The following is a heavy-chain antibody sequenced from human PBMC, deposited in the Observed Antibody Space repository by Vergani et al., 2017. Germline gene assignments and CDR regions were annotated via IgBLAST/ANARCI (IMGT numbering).Heavy chain of an antibody. CDR3: AREGGSGSWDSDAFDI. J-gene: IGHJ3*02. Sequence: QLQLQESGSGLVKPSQTLSLTCAVSGGSISSGGYSWSWIRQPPGKGLEWIGYIYHSGSTYYNPSLKSRVTISVDRSKNQFSLKLSSVTAADTAVYYGAREGGSGSWDSDAFDIWGQGTMVTVSS. CDR1: GGSISSGGYS. CDR2: IYHSGST. D-gene: IGHD3-10*01. V-gene: IGHV4-30-2*01.